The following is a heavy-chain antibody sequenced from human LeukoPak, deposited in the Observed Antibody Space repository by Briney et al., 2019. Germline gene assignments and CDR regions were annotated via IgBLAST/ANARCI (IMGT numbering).Heavy chain of an antibody. CDR1: GGSISSYY. CDR3: ARGRDGYNSDFDY. V-gene: IGHV4-59*01. CDR2: IYYSGST. Sequence: PSETLSLTCTVSGGSISSYYWSRIRQPPGKGLEWIGYIYYSGSTNYNPSLKSRVTISVDTSKNQFSLKLSSVTAADTAVYYCARGRDGYNSDFDYWGQGTLVTVSS. J-gene: IGHJ4*02. D-gene: IGHD5-24*01.